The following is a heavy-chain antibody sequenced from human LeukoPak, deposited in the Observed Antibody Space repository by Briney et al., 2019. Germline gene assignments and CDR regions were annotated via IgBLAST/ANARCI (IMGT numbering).Heavy chain of an antibody. CDR2: IRYDGSNK. D-gene: IGHD3-10*01. CDR3: AKAAYYYGSGSYRPPGY. CDR1: GFTFSSYG. J-gene: IGHJ4*02. Sequence: PGGSLRLSCAASGFTFSSYGMHWVRQAPGKGLEWVAFIRYDGSNKYYADSVKGRFTISRDNSKNTLYLQMNSLRAEDTAVYYCAKAAYYYGSGSYRPPGYWGQGTLVTVSS. V-gene: IGHV3-30*02.